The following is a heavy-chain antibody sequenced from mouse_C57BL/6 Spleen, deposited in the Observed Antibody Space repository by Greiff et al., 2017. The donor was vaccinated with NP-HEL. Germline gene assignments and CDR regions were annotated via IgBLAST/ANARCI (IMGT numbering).Heavy chain of an antibody. J-gene: IGHJ4*01. CDR1: GYTFTDYE. CDR2: IDPETGGT. CDR3: TRAGLRGIGYAMDY. D-gene: IGHD2-4*01. Sequence: QVHVKQSGAELVRPGASVTLSCKASGYTFTDYEMHWVKQTPVHGLEWIGAIDPETGGTAYNQKFKGKAILTADKSSSTAYMELRSLTSEDSAVYYCTRAGLRGIGYAMDYWGQGTSVTVSS. V-gene: IGHV1-15*01.